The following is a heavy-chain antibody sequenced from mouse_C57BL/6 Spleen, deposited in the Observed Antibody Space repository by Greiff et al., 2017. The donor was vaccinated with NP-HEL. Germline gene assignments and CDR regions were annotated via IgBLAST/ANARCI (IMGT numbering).Heavy chain of an antibody. D-gene: IGHD2-5*01. CDR2: IYPGGGYT. CDR1: GYTFTNYW. J-gene: IGHJ4*01. Sequence: QVQLQQSGAELVRPGTSVKMSCTASGYTFTNYWIGWAKQRPGHGLEWIGDIYPGGGYTTYNEKFQGQATLTADKSSSTAYLQFSSLTSEDSAIYYCARSLDSNYGAMDYWGQGTSVTVSS. CDR3: ARSLDSNYGAMDY. V-gene: IGHV1-63*01.